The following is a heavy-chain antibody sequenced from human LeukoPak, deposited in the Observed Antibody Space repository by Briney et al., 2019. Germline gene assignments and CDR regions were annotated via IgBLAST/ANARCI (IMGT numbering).Heavy chain of an antibody. CDR1: GFTFSSYW. D-gene: IGHD2-21*02. J-gene: IGHJ5*02. Sequence: GGSLRLSCAASGFTFSSYWMHWVRQAPGKGLVWVSRINPDGTSTSYADSVKGRFTISRDNAKNTVDLQMNSLRGEDTAVYHCARDAGDCGGDCPRWFDPWGQGTLVTVSS. CDR3: ARDAGDCGGDCPRWFDP. CDR2: INPDGTST. V-gene: IGHV3-74*01.